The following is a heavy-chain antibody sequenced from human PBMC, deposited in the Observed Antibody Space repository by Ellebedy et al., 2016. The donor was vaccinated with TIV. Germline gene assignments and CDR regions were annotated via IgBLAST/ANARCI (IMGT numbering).Heavy chain of an antibody. V-gene: IGHV1-69*06. CDR3: ASTRGVIVGATIYYYYGMDV. CDR1: GGTFSSYA. Sequence: ASVKVSCKASGGTFSSYAISWVRQAPGQGLEWMGGIIPIFGTANYAQKFQGRVTITADKSTSTAYMELSSLRSEDTAVYYGASTRGVIVGATIYYYYGMDVWGQGTTVTVSS. J-gene: IGHJ6*02. CDR2: IIPIFGTA. D-gene: IGHD1-26*01.